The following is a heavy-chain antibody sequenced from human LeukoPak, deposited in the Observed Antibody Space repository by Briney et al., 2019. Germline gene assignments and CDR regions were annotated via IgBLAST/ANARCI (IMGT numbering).Heavy chain of an antibody. Sequence: ASVKVSCKASGYTFTSYAMHWVRQAPGQRLEWMGWINAGNGNTKYSQKFQGRVTMTRDTSTSTVYMELSSLRSEDTAVYYCATLGAYGDSIDYWGQGTLVTVSS. CDR2: INAGNGNT. D-gene: IGHD4-17*01. J-gene: IGHJ4*02. CDR1: GYTFTSYA. CDR3: ATLGAYGDSIDY. V-gene: IGHV1-3*01.